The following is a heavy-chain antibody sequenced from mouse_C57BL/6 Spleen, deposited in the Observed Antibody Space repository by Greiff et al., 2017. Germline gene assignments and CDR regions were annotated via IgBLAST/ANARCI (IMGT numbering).Heavy chain of an antibody. CDR3: TRAYYYGSSDWYFDV. J-gene: IGHJ1*03. V-gene: IGHV5-9-1*02. CDR2: ISSGGDYI. D-gene: IGHD1-1*01. Sequence: EVKLMEPGEGLVKPGGSLKLSCAASGFTFSSYAMSWVRQTPEQRLEWVAYISSGGDYIYYADTVKGRFTISRDNARNTLYLQMSSLKSEDTAMYYCTRAYYYGSSDWYFDVWGTGTTVTVSS. CDR1: GFTFSSYA.